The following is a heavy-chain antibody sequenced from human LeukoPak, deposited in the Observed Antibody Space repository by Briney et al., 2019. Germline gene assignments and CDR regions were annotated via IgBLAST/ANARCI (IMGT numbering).Heavy chain of an antibody. V-gene: IGHV3-30*01. Sequence: GGSLRLSCAASGFTFSSYAMHWVRQAPGKGLEWVAVISYDGSNKYYADSVKGRFTISRDNSKNTLYLQMNSLRAEDTAVYYCARGGTLEAGDGYYYYYMDVWGKGTTVTVSS. J-gene: IGHJ6*03. CDR3: ARGGTLEAGDGYYYYYMDV. CDR2: ISYDGSNK. D-gene: IGHD7-27*01. CDR1: GFTFSSYA.